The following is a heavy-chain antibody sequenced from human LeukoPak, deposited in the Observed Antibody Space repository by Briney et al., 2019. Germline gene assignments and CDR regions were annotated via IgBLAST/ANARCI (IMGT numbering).Heavy chain of an antibody. V-gene: IGHV4-34*01. CDR1: GGSFSGYY. CDR2: INHSGST. D-gene: IGHD4-17*01. Sequence: SETLSLTCAVYGGSFSGYYWSWIRQPPGKGLEWIGEINHSGSTNYNPSLKSRVTISVDTSKNQFSLKLSSVTAADTAVYYCARDPRDYGDYVGWFDPWGQGTLVTVSS. CDR3: ARDPRDYGDYVGWFDP. J-gene: IGHJ5*02.